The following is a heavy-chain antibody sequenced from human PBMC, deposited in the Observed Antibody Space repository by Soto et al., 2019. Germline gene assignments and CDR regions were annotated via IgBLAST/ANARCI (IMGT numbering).Heavy chain of an antibody. Sequence: SETLSLTCTVSGGSISSSSYYWGWIRQPPGKGLEWIGSIYYSGSTYYNPSLKSRVTISVDTSKNQFSLKLSSVTAADTAVYYCARHNRRAGRGWFDPWGQGTLVTVSS. CDR2: IYYSGST. J-gene: IGHJ5*02. CDR1: GGSISSSSYY. D-gene: IGHD6-19*01. CDR3: ARHNRRAGRGWFDP. V-gene: IGHV4-39*01.